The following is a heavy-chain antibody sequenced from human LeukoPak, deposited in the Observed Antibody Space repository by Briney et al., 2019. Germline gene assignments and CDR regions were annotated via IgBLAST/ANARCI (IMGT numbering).Heavy chain of an antibody. V-gene: IGHV3-21*01. CDR3: VRGDNRDY. J-gene: IGHJ4*02. D-gene: IGHD1-14*01. Sequence: GGSPRLSCAASGFSFSTSTMNWVRQAPGKGLEWISSIGKTSRDMYYADSVRGRFTISRDNAKNSLFLLMNSLRVEDTSVYYCVRGDNRDYWGQGTLVTVPS. CDR1: GFSFSTST. CDR2: IGKTSRDM.